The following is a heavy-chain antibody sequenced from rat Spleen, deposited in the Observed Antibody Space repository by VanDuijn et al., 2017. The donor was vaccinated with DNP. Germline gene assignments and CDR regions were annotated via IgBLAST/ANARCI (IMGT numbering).Heavy chain of an antibody. CDR3: ARAGWHGWLAY. Sequence: EVRLEESGGGLVQPGMSVKLSCTTSGFTFSDYWMGWVRQAPGKGLEWIGEINKDSSTINYRPSLKDKFTISRGNAQNTLYLQMSKLGSEDTAIYYCARAGWHGWLAYWGQGTLVTVSS. D-gene: IGHD1-11*01. V-gene: IGHV4-2*01. J-gene: IGHJ3*01. CDR2: INKDSSTI. CDR1: GFTFSDYW.